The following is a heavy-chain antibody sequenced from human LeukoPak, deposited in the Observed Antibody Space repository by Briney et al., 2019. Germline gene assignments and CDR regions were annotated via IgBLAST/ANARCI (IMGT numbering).Heavy chain of an antibody. V-gene: IGHV4-38-2*01. CDR2: VYHSGST. CDR3: ARHGNYYDTSQSDP. J-gene: IGHJ5*02. Sequence: SETLSPTWGGSGYSISSGYYWGWIRQPPGKGLEWIGSVYHSGSTYYNPSLKSRVTLSVDTSKNQFSLKLSSVTAADTAVYYCARHGNYYDTSQSDPWGQGTLVTVS. D-gene: IGHD3-22*01. CDR1: GYSISSGYY.